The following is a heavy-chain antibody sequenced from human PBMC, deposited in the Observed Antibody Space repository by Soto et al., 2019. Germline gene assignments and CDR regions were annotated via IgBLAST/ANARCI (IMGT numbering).Heavy chain of an antibody. CDR3: TKRAGGNIGPFDD. CDR1: GFTFSNFW. CDR2: ASPDGTST. D-gene: IGHD1-1*01. Sequence: LRLSCAASGFTFSNFWMHWVRQAPGKGLEWVSRASPDGTSTSYAGSVKGRFTISRDNAKNTLFMQMNSLRAEDTAVYYCTKRAGGNIGPFDDWGQGTLVTVSS. V-gene: IGHV3-74*01. J-gene: IGHJ4*02.